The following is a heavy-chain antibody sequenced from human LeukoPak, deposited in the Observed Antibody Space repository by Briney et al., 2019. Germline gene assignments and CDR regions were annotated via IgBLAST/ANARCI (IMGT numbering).Heavy chain of an antibody. Sequence: VASAKVSCKASGYTFTGYYMHWVRQAPRQGLEWMGWINPNSGGTNYAQKFQGRVTMTRDTSISTAYMELSRLRSDDTAVYYCAKSRIVGAHCLDYWGQGTLVTVSS. J-gene: IGHJ4*02. CDR2: INPNSGGT. D-gene: IGHD1-26*01. V-gene: IGHV1-2*02. CDR1: GYTFTGYY. CDR3: AKSRIVGAHCLDY.